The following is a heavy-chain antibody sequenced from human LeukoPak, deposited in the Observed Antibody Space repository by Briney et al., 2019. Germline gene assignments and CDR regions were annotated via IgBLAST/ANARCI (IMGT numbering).Heavy chain of an antibody. Sequence: SETLSLTCAVYGGSFRGYYWSWVHQPPGKGLEWIGEINHSGSTNYNPSLKSRVTISVDTSKNQFSLKLSSVTAADTAVYYCARDVPYCSSTSCYAGWFDPWGQGTLVTVSS. CDR3: ARDVPYCSSTSCYAGWFDP. CDR2: INHSGST. J-gene: IGHJ5*02. CDR1: GGSFRGYY. D-gene: IGHD2-2*01. V-gene: IGHV4-34*01.